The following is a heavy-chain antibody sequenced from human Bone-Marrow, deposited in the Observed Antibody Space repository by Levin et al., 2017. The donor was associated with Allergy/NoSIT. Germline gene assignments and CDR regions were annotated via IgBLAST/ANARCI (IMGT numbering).Heavy chain of an antibody. CDR1: GYTFTSYG. Sequence: GESLKISCKASGYTFTSYGISWVRQAPGQGLEWMGWISAYNGNTNYAQKLQGRVTMTTDTSTSTAYMELRSLRSDDTAVYYCARRIEVTILDYWGQGTLVTVSS. CDR3: ARRIEVTILDY. J-gene: IGHJ4*02. V-gene: IGHV1-18*01. D-gene: IGHD3-3*01. CDR2: ISAYNGNT.